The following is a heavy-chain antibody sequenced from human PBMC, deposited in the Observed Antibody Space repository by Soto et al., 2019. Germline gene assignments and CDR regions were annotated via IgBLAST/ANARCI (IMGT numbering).Heavy chain of an antibody. Sequence: PGGSLRLSCAASGFTFNDYIMHWVRRAPGKGLEWVSFISWDGGSTYYADSVKGRFTISRDNIKNSLYLQMDSLRTEDTALYYCAKDTSWTIDYWGRGTLVTVSS. J-gene: IGHJ4*02. CDR2: ISWDGGST. D-gene: IGHD4-17*01. CDR3: AKDTSWTIDY. V-gene: IGHV3-43*01. CDR1: GFTFNDYI.